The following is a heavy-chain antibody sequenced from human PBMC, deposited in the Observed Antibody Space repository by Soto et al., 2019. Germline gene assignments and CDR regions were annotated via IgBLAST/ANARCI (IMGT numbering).Heavy chain of an antibody. CDR2: ITSSGSTI. CDR1: GFTFSDYY. Sequence: PGGSLRLSCAASGFTFSDYYMSWIRQAPGKGLEWVSYITSSGSTIYYADSVRGRFTISRDNARNSLYLQMNSLRAEDTAVYYCARVPDAMVVADVSVYYGMDVWGQGTTVTVSS. J-gene: IGHJ6*02. V-gene: IGHV3-11*04. CDR3: ARVPDAMVVADVSVYYGMDV. D-gene: IGHD2-15*01.